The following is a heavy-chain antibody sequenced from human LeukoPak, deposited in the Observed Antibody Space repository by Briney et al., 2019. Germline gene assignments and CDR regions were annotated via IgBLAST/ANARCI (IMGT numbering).Heavy chain of an antibody. CDR1: GYTFTSYD. J-gene: IGHJ6*02. CDR3: ARVGYYDSSGYYQGGMDV. V-gene: IGHV1-8*01. CDR2: MNPNSGNT. Sequence: ASVKVSCKASGYTFTSYDINWVRQATGQGLEWMGWMNPNSGNTGYAQKFQGRVTMTRNTSISTAYMELSSLRSEDTAVYYCARVGYYDSSGYYQGGMDVWGQGTTVTVSS. D-gene: IGHD3-22*01.